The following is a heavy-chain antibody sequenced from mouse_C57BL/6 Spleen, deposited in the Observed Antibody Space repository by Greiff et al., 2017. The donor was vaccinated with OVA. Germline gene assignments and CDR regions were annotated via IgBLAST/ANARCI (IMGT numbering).Heavy chain of an antibody. CDR3: ARGGITTVVGDWYFDV. J-gene: IGHJ1*03. V-gene: IGHV1-52*01. CDR2: IDPSDSET. Sequence: QVQLQQPGAELVRPGSSVKLSCKASGYTFTSYWMHWVKQRPIQGLEWIGNIDPSDSETHYNQKFKDKATLTVDKSSSTAYMQLSSLTSEDSAVYYCARGGITTVVGDWYFDVWGTGTTVTVSS. D-gene: IGHD1-1*01. CDR1: GYTFTSYW.